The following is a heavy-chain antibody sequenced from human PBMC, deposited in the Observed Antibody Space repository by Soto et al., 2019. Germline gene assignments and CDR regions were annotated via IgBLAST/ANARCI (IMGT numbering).Heavy chain of an antibody. D-gene: IGHD2-2*03. CDR2: IYPGDSDT. CDR3: ARLDPPRFMDCFDY. V-gene: IGHV5-51*01. J-gene: IGHJ4*02. CDR1: GYSFSSYW. Sequence: GESLKISCKGSGYSFSSYWSGWVRQMPGKGLEWMGIIYPGDSDTRYSPSFQGQVTISADKSISTAYLQWSSLKASDTAMYYCARLDPPRFMDCFDYWGQGTLVTVSS.